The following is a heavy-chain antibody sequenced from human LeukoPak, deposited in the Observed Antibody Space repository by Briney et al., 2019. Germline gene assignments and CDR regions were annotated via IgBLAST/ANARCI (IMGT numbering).Heavy chain of an antibody. CDR3: AKGFYIVEVPAAHPYFDY. J-gene: IGHJ4*02. CDR2: IRYDGSNK. D-gene: IGHD2-2*01. V-gene: IGHV3-30*02. CDR1: GFSFNNYG. Sequence: GGSLRLSCAASGFSFNNYGMHWVRQAPGKGLEWVAFIRYDGSNKYYADSLKGRFTISRDNSKNTLSLQMNSLRAEDTAVYYCAKGFYIVEVPAAHPYFDYWGQGILVTVSS.